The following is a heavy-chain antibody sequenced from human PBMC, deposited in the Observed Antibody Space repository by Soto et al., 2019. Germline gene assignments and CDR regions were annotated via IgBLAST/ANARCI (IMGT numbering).Heavy chain of an antibody. CDR3: TTLEFVDWFDP. CDR2: IKSETDGGTT. D-gene: IGHD1-1*01. J-gene: IGHJ5*02. Sequence: GGSLRLSCAASGFTFTYAWMNWVRHPPGKGLEWVGRIKSETDGGTTDYTAPVKGRFTISRDDSKNTLYLQMNSLKTEDTAVYYCTTLEFVDWFDPWGQGTLVTVSS. CDR1: GFTFTYAW. V-gene: IGHV3-15*07.